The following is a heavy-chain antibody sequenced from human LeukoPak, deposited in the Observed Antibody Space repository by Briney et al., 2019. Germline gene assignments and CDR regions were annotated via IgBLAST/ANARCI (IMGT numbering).Heavy chain of an antibody. D-gene: IGHD3-10*01. CDR3: ARHSMVRGVITSPFDY. V-gene: IGHV4-4*09. Sequence: LETLSLTCTVSGGSISSYYWSWIRQPPGKGLEWIGYIYTSGSTNYNPSLKSRVTISVDTSKNQFSLKLSSVTAADTAVYYCARHSMVRGVITSPFDYWGQGTLVTVSS. CDR1: GGSISSYY. J-gene: IGHJ4*02. CDR2: IYTSGST.